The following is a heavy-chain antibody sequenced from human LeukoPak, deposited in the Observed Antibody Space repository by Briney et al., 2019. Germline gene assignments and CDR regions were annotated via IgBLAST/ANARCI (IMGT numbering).Heavy chain of an antibody. CDR2: MNPNNGNT. Sequence: ASVKVSCKASGYTFTSYDINWVRQAPGQGLEWMGWMNPNNGNTGYAQKFQGRVTITRNASISTAYMELSSLRSEDTAVYYCARTRYYDSSGYYYPFDYWGQGTLVTVSS. CDR3: ARTRYYDSSGYYYPFDY. V-gene: IGHV1-8*03. J-gene: IGHJ4*02. D-gene: IGHD3-22*01. CDR1: GYTFTSYD.